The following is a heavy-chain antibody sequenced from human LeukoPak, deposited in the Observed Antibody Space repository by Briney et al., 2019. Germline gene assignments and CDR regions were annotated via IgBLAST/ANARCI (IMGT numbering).Heavy chain of an antibody. CDR1: GYSFTSYW. D-gene: IGHD3-22*01. J-gene: IGHJ4*02. V-gene: IGHV5-51*01. CDR3: ARLPHYYDSSGYYVDY. CDR2: IYPGDSDT. Sequence: GESLKISCKGSGYSFTSYWIGWVRQMPGKGLEGMGIIYPGDSDTRYSPSFQGQVTISADKSISTAYLQWSSLKASDTAMYYCARLPHYYDSSGYYVDYWGQGTLVTVSS.